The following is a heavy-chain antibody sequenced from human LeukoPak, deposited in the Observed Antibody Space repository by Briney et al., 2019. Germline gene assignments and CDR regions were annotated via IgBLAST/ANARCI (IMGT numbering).Heavy chain of an antibody. V-gene: IGHV3-30-3*01. D-gene: IGHD6-6*01. Sequence: GRSLRLSCAAPGFTFSSYAMHWVRQAPGKGLEWVAVISYDGSNKYYADSVKGRFTISRDNSKNTLYLQMNSLRAEDTAVYYCARGGSSFAPQDVWGKGTTVTVSS. CDR2: ISYDGSNK. CDR1: GFTFSSYA. J-gene: IGHJ6*04. CDR3: ARGGSSFAPQDV.